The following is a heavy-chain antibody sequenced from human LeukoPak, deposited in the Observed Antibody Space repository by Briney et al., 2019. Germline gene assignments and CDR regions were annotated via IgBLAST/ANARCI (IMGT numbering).Heavy chain of an antibody. D-gene: IGHD1-7*01. CDR1: GGSISSYY. CDR3: ARHESGTTYDY. Sequence: SETLSLTCTVSGGSISSYYWSWIRQPPGKGLEWIGCIAYSRSTNYTPSLKSRVNISVDTSKKQFSLKMPSVPAADTAVYYCARHESGTTYDYWGQGTLVTVSS. J-gene: IGHJ4*02. V-gene: IGHV4-59*08. CDR2: IAYSRST.